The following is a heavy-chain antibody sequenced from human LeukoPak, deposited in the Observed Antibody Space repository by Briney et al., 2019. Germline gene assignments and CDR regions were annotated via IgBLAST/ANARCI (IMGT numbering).Heavy chain of an antibody. Sequence: PSETLSLTCGVSGGSLSFYYWSWIRQSPGKGLEWIAEISQNGDSNYNMSLKSRVTISLDKSKNQVSLKLNSVTAADTAVYYCARGRGGSPPAVAINYWGQGTLVTVSS. CDR1: GGSLSFYY. V-gene: IGHV4-34*01. D-gene: IGHD6-19*01. CDR2: ISQNGDS. J-gene: IGHJ4*02. CDR3: ARGRGGSPPAVAINY.